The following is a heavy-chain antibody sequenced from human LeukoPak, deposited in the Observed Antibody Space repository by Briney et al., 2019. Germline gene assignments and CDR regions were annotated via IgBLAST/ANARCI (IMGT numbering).Heavy chain of an antibody. CDR2: INHSGST. CDR3: ARLMGYCSSTSCYAWWFDP. Sequence: PSETLSLTCAVYGGSFSGYYWSWIRQPPGKGLEWIGEINHSGSTNHNPSLKSRVTISVDTSKNQFSLKLSSVTAADTAVYYCARLMGYCSSTSCYAWWFDPWGQGTLVTVSS. D-gene: IGHD2-2*01. V-gene: IGHV4-34*01. J-gene: IGHJ5*02. CDR1: GGSFSGYY.